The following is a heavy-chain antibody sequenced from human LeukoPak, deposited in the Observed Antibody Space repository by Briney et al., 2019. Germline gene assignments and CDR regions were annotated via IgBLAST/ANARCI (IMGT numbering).Heavy chain of an antibody. J-gene: IGHJ3*02. CDR2: TYYKSKWYN. CDR1: GDSVSSNSAT. V-gene: IGHV6-1*01. Sequence: SQTLSLTFAISGDSVSSNSATWTWIRQSPSRGLEWLGSTYYKSKWYNDYAVSVRSRITINSDTSKNQFSLQLSSVTPEDTAVYYCARVSSPWSPRDAFDIWGQGTVVTVSS. CDR3: ARVSSPWSPRDAFDI. D-gene: IGHD1-26*01.